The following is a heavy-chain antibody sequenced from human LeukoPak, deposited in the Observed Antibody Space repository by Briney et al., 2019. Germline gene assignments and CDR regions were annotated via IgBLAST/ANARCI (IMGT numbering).Heavy chain of an antibody. V-gene: IGHV4-59*11. Sequence: SETLSLTCTVSGGSISSHYWSWIRQPPGKGLEWIGYIYYSVSTNYNPSLKSRVTISIDTSKNQFSLKLSSVTAADTAVYYCARQPTVTTVDYWGQGTLVTVSS. CDR1: GGSISSHY. CDR2: IYYSVST. J-gene: IGHJ4*02. CDR3: ARQPTVTTVDY. D-gene: IGHD4-11*01.